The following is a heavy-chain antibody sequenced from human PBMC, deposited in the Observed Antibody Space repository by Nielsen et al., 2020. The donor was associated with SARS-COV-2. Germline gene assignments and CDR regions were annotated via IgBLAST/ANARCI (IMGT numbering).Heavy chain of an antibody. CDR3: AKDIKGRIYSAPDF. CDR2: ISSKSGSI. Sequence: SLKISCAASGFIFDDYAMYWVRQAPGKGLEWVSGISSKSGSIGYADSVKGRFSISRDNAKNSLYLQMNGLRAEDTALYYCAKDIKGRIYSAPDFWGQGTLVTVSS. D-gene: IGHD6-6*01. V-gene: IGHV3-9*01. J-gene: IGHJ4*02. CDR1: GFIFDDYA.